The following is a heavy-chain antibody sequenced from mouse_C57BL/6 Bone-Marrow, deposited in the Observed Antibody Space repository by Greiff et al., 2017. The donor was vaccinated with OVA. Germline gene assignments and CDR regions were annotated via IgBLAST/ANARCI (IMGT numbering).Heavy chain of an antibody. Sequence: QVHVQQPGAELVMPGASVKLSCKASGYTFTSYWMHWVKQRPGQGLEWIGEIDPSDSYTNYNQKFKGKSTLTVDKSSSTAYMQLSSLTSEDSAVYYCAGMDYYGSSYDYWGQGTTLTVSS. J-gene: IGHJ2*01. V-gene: IGHV1-69*01. CDR1: GYTFTSYW. D-gene: IGHD1-1*01. CDR3: AGMDYYGSSYDY. CDR2: IDPSDSYT.